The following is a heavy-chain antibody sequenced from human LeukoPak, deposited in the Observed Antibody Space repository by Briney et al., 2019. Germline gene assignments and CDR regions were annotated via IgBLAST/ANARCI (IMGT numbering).Heavy chain of an antibody. CDR1: GFTFSSYG. Sequence: PGGSLRLSCAASGFTFSSYGMHWVRQAPGKGLEWVAVIWYDGSNKYYADSVKGRFTISRDNSKNTLYLQMNSLRAEDTAVYYCARVGSRGSGSQMIDYWGQGTLVTVSS. V-gene: IGHV3-33*01. J-gene: IGHJ4*02. D-gene: IGHD3-10*01. CDR2: IWYDGSNK. CDR3: ARVGSRGSGSQMIDY.